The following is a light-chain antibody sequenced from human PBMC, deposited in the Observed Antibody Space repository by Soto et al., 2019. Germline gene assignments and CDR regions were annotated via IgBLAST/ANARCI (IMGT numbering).Light chain of an antibody. CDR2: RAS. CDR3: QQFYSTAPYT. CDR1: QSLLSSSNNKNY. Sequence: DIVMAQSPDSLSVSLGERATINCKSSQSLLSSSNNKNYLAWYQHKPGQPPKLLIDRASAREAGVPDRFSGSGSVTDFSLTISSLQAEDVAVYYGQQFYSTAPYTCGQGTKLEIK. V-gene: IGKV4-1*01. J-gene: IGKJ2*01.